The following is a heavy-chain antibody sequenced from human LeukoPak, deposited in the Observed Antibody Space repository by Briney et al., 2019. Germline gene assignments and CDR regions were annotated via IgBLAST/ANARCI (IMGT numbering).Heavy chain of an antibody. CDR2: ISGSGGST. J-gene: IGHJ4*02. V-gene: IGHV3-23*01. D-gene: IGHD1-1*01. CDR1: GFTFSSYA. Sequence: GGSLRLSCAASGFTFSSYAMSWVRQAPGKGLEWVSAISGSGGSTYYADSVKGRFTISRDNSKNTLYLQMNSLRAEDTAVYYCAPSPVAGTTGDFDYWGQGTLVTVSS. CDR3: APSPVAGTTGDFDY.